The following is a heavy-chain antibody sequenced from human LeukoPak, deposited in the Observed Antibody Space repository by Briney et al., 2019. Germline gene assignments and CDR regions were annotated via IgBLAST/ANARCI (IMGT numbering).Heavy chain of an antibody. Sequence: PSGTLSLTCAVSGGSISSSYWWSWVRQPPGKGLEWSGEIYHSGSTNYNPSLKSRVTISVDTSKSQFSLKLTSVTAADTAVYYCARTGVVATSYFFDYWGHGTLVTVSS. CDR1: GGSISSSYW. D-gene: IGHD5-12*01. J-gene: IGHJ4*01. CDR3: ARTGVVATSYFFDY. V-gene: IGHV4-4*02. CDR2: IYHSGST.